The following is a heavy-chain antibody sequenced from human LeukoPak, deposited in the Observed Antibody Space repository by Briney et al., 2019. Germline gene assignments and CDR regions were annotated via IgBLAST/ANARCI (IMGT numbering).Heavy chain of an antibody. Sequence: PGGSLRLSCAASGFTVSSNYMSWVRQAPGKGLEWVSVIYSGGSIYYTDSVKGRFTISRDNAKNTLYLQMNSLRAEDTAVYYCARGYSGSYRIDYWGQGTLVTVSS. J-gene: IGHJ4*02. CDR3: ARGYSGSYRIDY. CDR2: IYSGGSI. D-gene: IGHD1-26*01. CDR1: GFTVSSNY. V-gene: IGHV3-53*01.